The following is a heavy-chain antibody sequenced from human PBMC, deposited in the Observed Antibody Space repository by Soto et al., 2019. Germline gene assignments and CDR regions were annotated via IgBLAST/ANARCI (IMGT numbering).Heavy chain of an antibody. V-gene: IGHV2-5*01. D-gene: IGHD6-13*01. J-gene: IGHJ6*02. CDR3: AHSIGQQLGDRIYYYGMDV. Sequence: SGPTLVNPTQTLTLTCTFSGFSLNSRGLGVAWIRQPPGKALEWLALIYWNDDKRYSPSLKSRLTITKDTSKNQVVLTMTNMDPVDTATYYCAHSIGQQLGDRIYYYGMDVWGQGTTVTVSS. CDR2: IYWNDDK. CDR1: GFSLNSRGLG.